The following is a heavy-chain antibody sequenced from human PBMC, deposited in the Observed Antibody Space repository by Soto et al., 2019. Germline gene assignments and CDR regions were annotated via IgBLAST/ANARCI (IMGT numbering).Heavy chain of an antibody. J-gene: IGHJ4*02. Sequence: GGSLRLSCAASGFPFSSYTMSWVRQAPGKGLEWVSAISGSGGNTYYADSVKGRFTISRDNSKNTLYLQMNSLRAEDTAAYYCAKERNWNFDFDYWGQGTLVTVSS. CDR1: GFPFSSYT. D-gene: IGHD1-20*01. V-gene: IGHV3-23*01. CDR3: AKERNWNFDFDY. CDR2: ISGSGGNT.